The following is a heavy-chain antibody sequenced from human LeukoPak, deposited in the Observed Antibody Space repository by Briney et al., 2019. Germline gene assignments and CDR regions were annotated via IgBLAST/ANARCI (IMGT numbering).Heavy chain of an antibody. CDR3: AREIHIDY. V-gene: IGHV3-30*03. CDR2: ISYDGSRK. J-gene: IGHJ4*02. Sequence: GGSLRLSCAASGFTFSNYGMHWVRQAPDKGLEWVAVISYDGSRKYYGDSAKGRFTISRDNSKNTLYLQMNSLRAEDTAVYYCAREIHIDYWGQGTLVTVSS. CDR1: GFTFSNYG.